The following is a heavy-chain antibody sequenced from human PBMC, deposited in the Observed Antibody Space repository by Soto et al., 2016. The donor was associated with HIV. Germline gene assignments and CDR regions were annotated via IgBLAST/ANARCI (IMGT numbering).Heavy chain of an antibody. V-gene: IGHV3-30*18. Sequence: QVQLEESGGRVVRPGRSLRPSCAASGFTFKNYGMHWVRQAPGKGLEWVAVIWNDGSNKNYADSVKGRFAIARDNSKNTLYLQINGLRPEDTAMYYCAKDVSYSGSYGVASGYFDLWGRGTLVTVSS. CDR1: GFTFKNYG. CDR2: IWNDGSNK. D-gene: IGHD1-26*01. J-gene: IGHJ2*01. CDR3: AKDVSYSGSYGVASGYFDL.